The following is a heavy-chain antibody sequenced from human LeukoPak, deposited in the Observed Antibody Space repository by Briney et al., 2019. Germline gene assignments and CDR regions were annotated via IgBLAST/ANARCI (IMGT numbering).Heavy chain of an antibody. CDR1: GFTFSSYA. Sequence: AGGSLRLSCAASGFTFSSYAMHWVRQAPGKGLEWVAFIRYDGSNKYYADSVKGRFTISRDNSKNTLYLQMNSLRAEDTAVYYCAKSPGNRGHYYYYYMDIWGKGTTVTVSS. CDR3: AKSPGNRGHYYYYYMDI. D-gene: IGHD1-14*01. V-gene: IGHV3-30*02. J-gene: IGHJ6*03. CDR2: IRYDGSNK.